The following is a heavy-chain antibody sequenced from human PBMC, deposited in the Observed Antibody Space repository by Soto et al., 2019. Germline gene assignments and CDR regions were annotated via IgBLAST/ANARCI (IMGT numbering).Heavy chain of an antibody. CDR3: AHPPWGPDEESGYYYYGMDV. J-gene: IGHJ6*02. CDR1: GGTFSSYA. D-gene: IGHD3-16*01. CDR2: IIPIFGTA. V-gene: IGHV1-69*13. Sequence: SVKVSCKASGGTFSSYAISWVRQAPGQGLEWMGGIIPIFGTANYAQKFQGRVTITADESTSTAYMELSSLRSEDTAVYYCAHPPWGPDEESGYYYYGMDVWGQGTTVTVSS.